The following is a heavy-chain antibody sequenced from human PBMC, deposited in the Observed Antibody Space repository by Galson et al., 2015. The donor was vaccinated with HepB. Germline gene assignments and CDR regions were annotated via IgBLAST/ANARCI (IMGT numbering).Heavy chain of an antibody. D-gene: IGHD6-13*01. V-gene: IGHV3-15*01. CDR1: GFTFSNAW. CDR2: IKSKTDGGTT. Sequence: SLRLSCAASGFTFSNAWMSWVRQAPGKGLEWVGRIKSKTDGGTTDYAAPVKGRFTISRDDSKNTLYLQMNSLKTEDTAVYYCTTGRVTAGTDDAFDIWGQGTMVTVSS. J-gene: IGHJ3*02. CDR3: TTGRVTAGTDDAFDI.